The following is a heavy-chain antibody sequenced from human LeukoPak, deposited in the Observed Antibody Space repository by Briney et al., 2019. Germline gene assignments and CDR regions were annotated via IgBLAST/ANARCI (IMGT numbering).Heavy chain of an antibody. D-gene: IGHD1-7*01. CDR3: ARDSNFWNYHDFWL. Sequence: GGSLRLSCAASGFTFSSYSMNWVRQAPGKGLEWVSYISSSSSTIYYADSVKGRFTISRDNAKNSLYLQMNSLRDGDTAVYYCARDSNFWNYHDFWLWGQGTLVTVSS. CDR2: ISSSSSTI. V-gene: IGHV3-48*02. J-gene: IGHJ4*02. CDR1: GFTFSSYS.